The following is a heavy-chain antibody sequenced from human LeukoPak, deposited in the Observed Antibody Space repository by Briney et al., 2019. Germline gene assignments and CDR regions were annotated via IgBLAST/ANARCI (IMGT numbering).Heavy chain of an antibody. Sequence: GGSLRLSCAASGFTFSSYAMSWVRQAPGKGLEWVSHISGSGDSTYYADSVKGRFTISRDNSKNTLYLQMNSLRAEDTAVFYCVKVATKGNYYDSSGYSLDYWGQGTLVTVSS. CDR1: GFTFSSYA. V-gene: IGHV3-23*01. CDR3: VKVATKGNYYDSSGYSLDY. J-gene: IGHJ4*02. CDR2: ISGSGDST. D-gene: IGHD3-22*01.